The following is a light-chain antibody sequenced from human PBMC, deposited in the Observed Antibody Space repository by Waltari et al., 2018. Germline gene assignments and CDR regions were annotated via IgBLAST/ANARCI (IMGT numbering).Light chain of an antibody. CDR2: GAS. CDR1: QRISSY. J-gene: IGKJ2*01. CDR3: QQSYSLPNT. V-gene: IGKV1-39*01. Sequence: DIQMTQSPSSLSASVGDRVTITCRASQRISSYLNWYQQIPGKAPKLLIYGASSLQSGVPSRFSGSGSVTDFSLTISSLESEDFATYYCQQSYSLPNTFGQGTKVDI.